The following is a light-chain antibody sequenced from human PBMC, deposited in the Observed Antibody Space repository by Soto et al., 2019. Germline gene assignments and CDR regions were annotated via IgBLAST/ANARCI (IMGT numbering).Light chain of an antibody. J-gene: IGKJ4*01. CDR2: AAS. CDR3: QQLNSYLT. CDR1: QGISSC. Sequence: DIQLTQSPSFLSASVGDRVTITCRASQGISSCLAWYQQKPGKAPKLLIYAASTLQSGVPSRFSGSGSGTEFTLTISSLQPEDFATYYCQQLNSYLTFGGGTKVEIK. V-gene: IGKV1-9*01.